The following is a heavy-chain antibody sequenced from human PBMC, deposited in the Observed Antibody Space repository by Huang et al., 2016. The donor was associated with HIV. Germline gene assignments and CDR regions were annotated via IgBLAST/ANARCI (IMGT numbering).Heavy chain of an antibody. D-gene: IGHD3-22*01. J-gene: IGHJ4*02. CDR2: IHTNPGNP. Sequence: QVQLVQSGSELRKPGASVKVSCQASGYTFTRYAMNWVRQAPGQGLEWMEWIHTNPGNPTYAQAFTGRFVLSLDTSVSTAYLQISSLEAEDTAVYYCARDYYDSRGYDIHAVVDYWGQGTLVTVSS. CDR1: GYTFTRYA. CDR3: ARDYYDSRGYDIHAVVDY. V-gene: IGHV7-4-1*02.